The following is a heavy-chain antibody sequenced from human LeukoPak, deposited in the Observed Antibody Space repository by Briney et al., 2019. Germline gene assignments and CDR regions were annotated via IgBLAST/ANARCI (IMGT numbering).Heavy chain of an antibody. D-gene: IGHD1-14*01. J-gene: IGHJ4*02. Sequence: PGGSLRLSCVASGFTFSSRDWMTWVRQAPGKGLEWVANIKQDGSEKNYVDSVKGRFTISRDNAKNSLYLQMNTLRAEDTAIYYCATFSGAYHKTFDSWGQGTLVTVSS. CDR3: ATFSGAYHKTFDS. V-gene: IGHV3-7*01. CDR1: GFTFSSRDW. CDR2: IKQDGSEK.